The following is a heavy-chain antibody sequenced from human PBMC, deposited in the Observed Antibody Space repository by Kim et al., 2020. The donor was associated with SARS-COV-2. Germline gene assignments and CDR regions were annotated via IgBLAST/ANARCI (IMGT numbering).Heavy chain of an antibody. D-gene: IGHD3-10*01. CDR3: ARLSRGGAYDDS. CDR2: INEDGSVF. Sequence: GGSLRLSCTASGFTFSNFWMKWMRQAPGKGLEWVADINEDGSVFYYVGSVEGRFTVSRDNDKNSLYLKMNSLRAEDTAVYYCARLSRGGAYDDSWGQGTLVTVSS. J-gene: IGHJ4*02. V-gene: IGHV3-7*01. CDR1: GFTFSNFW.